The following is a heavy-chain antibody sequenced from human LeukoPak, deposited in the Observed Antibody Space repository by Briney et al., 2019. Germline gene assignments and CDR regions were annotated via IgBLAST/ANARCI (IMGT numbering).Heavy chain of an antibody. CDR2: IYYSGST. J-gene: IGHJ3*02. Sequence: SETLFLTCLVSGGSISSTSYYWGWIRQPPGKGLEWIGYIYYSGSTNYNPSLKSRVTISVDTSKNQFSLKLSSVTAADTAVYYCARQYSSSWRGDAFDIWGQGTMVTVSS. V-gene: IGHV4-61*05. D-gene: IGHD6-13*01. CDR1: GGSISSTSYY. CDR3: ARQYSSSWRGDAFDI.